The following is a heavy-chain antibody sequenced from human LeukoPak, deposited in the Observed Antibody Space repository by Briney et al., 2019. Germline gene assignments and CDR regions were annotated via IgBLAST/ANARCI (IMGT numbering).Heavy chain of an antibody. Sequence: PSQTLSLTCSFSGASISTAGYYWTWIRQPPGEGLEWVGYIYYTGAVDYNPSLKSRRTISLDTSKNQFSLTLSSVTAAATAVYSCATDHSYYFGSVTSPLPVWGHGTAVTVSS. CDR3: ATDHSYYFGSVTSPLPV. CDR2: IYYTGAV. D-gene: IGHD3-10*01. V-gene: IGHV4-31*03. CDR1: GASISTAGYY. J-gene: IGHJ6*02.